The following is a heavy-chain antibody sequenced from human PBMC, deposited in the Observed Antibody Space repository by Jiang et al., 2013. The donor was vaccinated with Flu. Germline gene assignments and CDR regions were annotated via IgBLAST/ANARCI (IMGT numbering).Heavy chain of an antibody. D-gene: IGHD6-6*01. CDR3: ARDGRLGIAARPNDY. J-gene: IGHJ4*02. Sequence: YGISWVRQAPGQGLEWMGWISAYNGNTNYAQKLQGRVTMTTDTSTSTAYMELRSLRSDDTAVYYCARDGRLGIAARPNDYWGQGTLVTVSS. V-gene: IGHV1-18*01. CDR2: ISAYNGNT. CDR1: YG.